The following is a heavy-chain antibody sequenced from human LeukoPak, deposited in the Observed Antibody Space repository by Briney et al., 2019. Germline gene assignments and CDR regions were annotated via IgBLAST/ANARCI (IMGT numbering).Heavy chain of an antibody. D-gene: IGHD3-10*01. J-gene: IGHJ4*02. Sequence: RPGGSLRLSCAASGFIFSSYSMSWVRQAPGKGLEWVSVITGSGGNTYYADSVKGRFTISRDNSKNTLYLQMNSLRAEDTAVYYCAKEKEFYFDNWGQGALVTVSS. V-gene: IGHV3-23*01. CDR3: AKEKEFYFDN. CDR2: ITGSGGNT. CDR1: GFIFSSYS.